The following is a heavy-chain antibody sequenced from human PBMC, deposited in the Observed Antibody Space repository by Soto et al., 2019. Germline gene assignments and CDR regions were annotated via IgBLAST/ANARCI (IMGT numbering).Heavy chain of an antibody. Sequence: GGSLRLSCAASGFTFSSYAMSWVRQAPGKGLEWVSAISGSGGSTYYADSVKGRSTISRDNSKNTLYLQMNSLRAEDTAVYYCAKDLYYYDSSGYSAFDYWGQGTLVTVSS. V-gene: IGHV3-23*01. CDR1: GFTFSSYA. CDR2: ISGSGGST. CDR3: AKDLYYYDSSGYSAFDY. D-gene: IGHD3-22*01. J-gene: IGHJ4*02.